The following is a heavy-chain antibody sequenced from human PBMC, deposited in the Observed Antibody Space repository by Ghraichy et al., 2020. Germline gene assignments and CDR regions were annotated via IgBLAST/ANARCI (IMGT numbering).Heavy chain of an antibody. V-gene: IGHV3-21*01. Sequence: GSLRLSCAASGFTFSSYSMNWVRQAPGKGLEWVSSISGSDNYIYYADSVKGRFTISRDNAKNSLYLQMNGLRAEDTAVYYCARDRDSDYWGQGALVTVSS. CDR1: GFTFSSYS. CDR2: ISGSDNYI. CDR3: ARDRDSDY. J-gene: IGHJ4*02.